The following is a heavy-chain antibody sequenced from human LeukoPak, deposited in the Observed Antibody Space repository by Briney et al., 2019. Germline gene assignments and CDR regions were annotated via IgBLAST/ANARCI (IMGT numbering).Heavy chain of an antibody. Sequence: PSETLSLTCTVPGGSLSSSSYYWGWLRPPPGKGLEWPGSTYYSGSTYYHPSLKSRVTISVDTSKNQFSLKLSSVTAADTAVYYCARHQLAAAGPPLNWFDPWGQGTLVTVSS. CDR3: ARHQLAAAGPPLNWFDP. CDR1: GGSLSSSSYY. D-gene: IGHD6-13*01. J-gene: IGHJ5*02. V-gene: IGHV4-39*01. CDR2: TYYSGST.